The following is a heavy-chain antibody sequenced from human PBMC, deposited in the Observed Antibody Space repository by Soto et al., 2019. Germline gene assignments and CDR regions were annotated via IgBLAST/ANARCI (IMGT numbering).Heavy chain of an antibody. V-gene: IGHV3-74*01. CDR2: INSDGSST. J-gene: IGHJ5*02. CDR3: AREISGVVATNNWFDP. CDR1: GFTFSSYW. Sequence: PGGSLRLSCAASGFTFSSYWMHWVRQAPGKGLVWVSRINSDGSSTSYADSVKGRFTTSRDNAKNTLYLQMNSLRAEDTAVYYCAREISGVVATNNWFDPWGQGTLVTVPQ. D-gene: IGHD2-15*01.